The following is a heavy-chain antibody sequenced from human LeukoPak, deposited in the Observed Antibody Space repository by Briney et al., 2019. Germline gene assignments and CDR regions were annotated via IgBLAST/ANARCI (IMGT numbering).Heavy chain of an antibody. Sequence: GGSLRLSCAASGFTVSSNYMSWVRQAPGKGLEWVSVIYSGGSTYYADSVKGRFTISRDNSKNTLYLQMNSLRAEDTAVYYCARDKYSSSWYPYFDYWGQGTLVTVSS. J-gene: IGHJ4*02. CDR1: GFTVSSNY. CDR2: IYSGGST. D-gene: IGHD6-13*01. V-gene: IGHV3-66*01. CDR3: ARDKYSSSWYPYFDY.